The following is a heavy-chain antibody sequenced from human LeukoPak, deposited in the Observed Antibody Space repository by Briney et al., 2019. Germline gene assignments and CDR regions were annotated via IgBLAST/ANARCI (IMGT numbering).Heavy chain of an antibody. CDR2: TYYSGRT. CDR1: GGSISSYH. V-gene: IGHV4-59*08. D-gene: IGHD3-10*01. Sequence: PSETLSLTCTVSGGSISSYHWTWIRQPPGKGLEWIGYTYYSGRTNYNPSLKSRVSISVDTSKNQFSLNLKSVTAADTAVYYCARHFRGSIAYWGQGTLVSVSS. J-gene: IGHJ4*02. CDR3: ARHFRGSIAY.